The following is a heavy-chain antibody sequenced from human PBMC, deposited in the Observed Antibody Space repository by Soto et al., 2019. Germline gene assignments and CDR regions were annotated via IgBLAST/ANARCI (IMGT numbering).Heavy chain of an antibody. V-gene: IGHV4-39*01. Sequence: SETLSLTCAVSGGSISGSYYYWAWLRQSPGKGPEWIGSVFYTGFTSYNPSLESRVSVSVDTSKSQFSLKLSAVTAADTAAYYCATSQKGYNWNYFDHWGQGALVTVSS. D-gene: IGHD1-20*01. CDR1: GGSISGSYYY. J-gene: IGHJ4*02. CDR3: ATSQKGYNWNYFDH. CDR2: VFYTGFT.